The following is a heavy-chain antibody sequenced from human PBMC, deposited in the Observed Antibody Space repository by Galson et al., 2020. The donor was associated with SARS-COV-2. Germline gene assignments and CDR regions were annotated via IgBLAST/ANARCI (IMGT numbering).Heavy chain of an antibody. J-gene: IGHJ3*02. CDR2: ISSSSSYT. CDR1: GFTFSDYY. CDR3: ARVVYGSGPDAFDI. Sequence: KIGESLKISCAASGFTFSDYYMSWIRQAPGKGLEWVSYISSSSSYTNYADSVKGRFTISRDNAKNSLYLQMNSLRAEDTAVYYCARVVYGSGPDAFDIWGQGTMVTVSS. V-gene: IGHV3-11*05. D-gene: IGHD3-10*01.